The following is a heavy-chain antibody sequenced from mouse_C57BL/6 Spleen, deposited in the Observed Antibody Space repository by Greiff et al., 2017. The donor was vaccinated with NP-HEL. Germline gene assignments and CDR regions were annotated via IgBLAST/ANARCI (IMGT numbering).Heavy chain of an antibody. Sequence: DVKLVESGGGLVQPGGSLKLSCAASGFTFSDYYMYWVRQTPEKRLEWVAYISNGGGSTYYPDTVKGRFTISRDNAKNTLYLQMSRLKSEDTAMYYCARKDYDGYYWFAYWGQGTLVTVSA. CDR1: GFTFSDYY. D-gene: IGHD2-3*01. CDR2: ISNGGGST. V-gene: IGHV5-12*01. CDR3: ARKDYDGYYWFAY. J-gene: IGHJ3*01.